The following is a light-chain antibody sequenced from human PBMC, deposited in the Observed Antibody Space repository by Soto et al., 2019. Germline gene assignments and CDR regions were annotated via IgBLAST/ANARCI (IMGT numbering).Light chain of an antibody. CDR3: VSWDDSLSGLV. V-gene: IGLV1-47*02. CDR1: SANIGNNY. J-gene: IGLJ1*01. Sequence: QSVLTQPPSASGTPGQRVTISCSVRSANIGNNYVCWYQQLPGTAPKLLIYSNNQRPSGVPDRFSGSKSGTSASLAISGLRSEDEADYYCVSWDDSLSGLVFGTGTKVTVL. CDR2: SNN.